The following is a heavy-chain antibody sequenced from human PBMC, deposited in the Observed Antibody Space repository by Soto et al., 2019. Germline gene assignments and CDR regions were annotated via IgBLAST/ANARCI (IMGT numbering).Heavy chain of an antibody. J-gene: IGHJ4*02. CDR3: ARDVYYGGDSDF. D-gene: IGHD2-21*02. V-gene: IGHV3-7*01. CDR2: MKEDGSEK. CDR1: GFTFSSYW. Sequence: PGGSLILSCAASGFTFSSYWMSWVRQAPGKGLEWVANMKEDGSEKYYLDSVKGRFTISRDNTRNSVYLQMTSLRAEDTAVYYCARDVYYGGDSDFWGQGVLVTVSS.